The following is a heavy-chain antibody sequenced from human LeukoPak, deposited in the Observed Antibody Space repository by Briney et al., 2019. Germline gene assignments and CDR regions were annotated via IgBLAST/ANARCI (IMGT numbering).Heavy chain of an antibody. Sequence: PGGSLRLSCAASGFTFSSYEMNWIRQPPGKGLEWIGEINHSGSTNYNPSLKSRVTISVDTSKNQFSLKLSSVTAADTAVYYCARGQRPPPTVTSNVSHSYYFDYWGQGTLVTVSS. J-gene: IGHJ4*02. D-gene: IGHD4-17*01. CDR1: GFTFSSYE. CDR2: INHSGST. V-gene: IGHV4-34*01. CDR3: ARGQRPPPTVTSNVSHSYYFDY.